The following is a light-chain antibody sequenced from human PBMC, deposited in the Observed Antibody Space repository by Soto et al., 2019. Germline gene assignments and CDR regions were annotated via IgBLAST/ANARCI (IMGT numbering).Light chain of an antibody. CDR3: AAWNASVCV. J-gene: IGLJ2*01. CDR1: FSNIGSNY. Sequence: QSVLTQPPSASGAHGRRVTISCSGSFSNIGSNYVYWYQQLPGTAPRLLIYRNGQRPSGVPDRFSGSKSGASASLDISGLRSEDEADYYCAAWNASVCVFGGGTHLTVL. CDR2: RNG. V-gene: IGLV1-47*01.